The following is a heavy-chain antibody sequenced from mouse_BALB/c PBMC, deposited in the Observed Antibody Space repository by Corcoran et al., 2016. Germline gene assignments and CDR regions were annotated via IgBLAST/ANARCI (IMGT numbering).Heavy chain of an antibody. D-gene: IGHD2-14*01. CDR2: IWWDDDK. CDR3: ARDRYDAAMDY. V-gene: IGHV8-8*01. Sequence: QVTLKESGPGILQPSQTLSLTCSFSGFSLSTSGMGVGWIRQPSGKGLEWLAHIWWDDDKRYNPALKSRLTISKDTSSNQVFLKIASMDTADTATYYCARDRYDAAMDYWGQGTSVTVSS. CDR1: GFSLSTSGMG. J-gene: IGHJ4*01.